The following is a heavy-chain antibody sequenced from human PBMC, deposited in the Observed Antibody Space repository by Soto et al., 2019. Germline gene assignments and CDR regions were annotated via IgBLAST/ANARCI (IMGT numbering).Heavy chain of an antibody. V-gene: IGHV4-34*02. CDR2: INDSTGT. CDR3: ARVPAYCSDAINCPTGP. J-gene: IGHJ5*02. D-gene: IGHD2-21*01. Sequence: QVQLQQWAAGLVKPSETLSLTCAVSGGAFTGYYWNWIRQPPGKGLEWVGEINDSTGTSYNPALTRRLTISMDTSRNQFSLRLSPVTAADTAVYYCARVPAYCSDAINCPTGPWGRGNLVTVSS. CDR1: GGAFTGYY.